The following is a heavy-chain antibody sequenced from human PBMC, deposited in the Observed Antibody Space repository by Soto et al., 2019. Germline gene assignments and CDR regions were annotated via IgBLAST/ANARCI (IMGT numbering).Heavy chain of an antibody. CDR3: AKDLHLVGATEQTYFDY. CDR2: ISGSGGST. CDR1: GFTFSSYA. D-gene: IGHD1-26*01. J-gene: IGHJ4*02. Sequence: GGSLRLSCAASGFTFSSYAMSWVRQAPGKGLEWVSAISGSGGSTYYADSVKGRFTISRDNSKNTLYLQMNSLRAEDTAVYYCAKDLHLVGATEQTYFDYWGQGTLVTVSS. V-gene: IGHV3-23*01.